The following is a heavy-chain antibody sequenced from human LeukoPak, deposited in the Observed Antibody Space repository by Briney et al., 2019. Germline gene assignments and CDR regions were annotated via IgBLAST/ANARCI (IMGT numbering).Heavy chain of an antibody. CDR2: IHSGGST. Sequence: GGSLRLSCAVSRFTVRINYMSWARQAPGKGLECLFVIHSGGSTFSAESVKGRFTISRDNSKNTLYLQMTSLRSNDTAVYYCGRGYFASAFDYWGQGTLVTVSS. D-gene: IGHD3-10*01. J-gene: IGHJ4*02. CDR1: RFTVRINY. V-gene: IGHV3-53*05. CDR3: GRGYFASAFDY.